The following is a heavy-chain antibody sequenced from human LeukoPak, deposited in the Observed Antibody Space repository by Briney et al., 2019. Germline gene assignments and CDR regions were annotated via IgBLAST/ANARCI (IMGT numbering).Heavy chain of an antibody. CDR3: TRDPGGSGTGFDY. CDR2: IRSKAYSGTT. Sequence: GGSLRLSCTASGFTFGDYAMSWFRQAPGKGLEWVGSIRSKAYSGTTEYAASVKGRFTISRDDSKSIAYLQMNSLKTEDTAVYYCTRDPGGSGTGFDYWGQGTLVTVSS. D-gene: IGHD4-23*01. J-gene: IGHJ4*02. CDR1: GFTFGDYA. V-gene: IGHV3-49*03.